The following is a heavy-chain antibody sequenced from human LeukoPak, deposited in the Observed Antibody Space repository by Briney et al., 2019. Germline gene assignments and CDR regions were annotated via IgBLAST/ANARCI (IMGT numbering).Heavy chain of an antibody. J-gene: IGHJ4*02. V-gene: IGHV5-51*01. CDR3: ARQNYDILTEPNYFDS. CDR1: GYSFSNYW. CDR2: IMTGNSDT. D-gene: IGHD3-9*01. Sequence: EESPQISCKGSGYSFSNYWICWVRQMPGKGVGWVGIIMTGNSDTRYSPSFQGQVTMSAAKSTSTAYLQWRGLKAADTAMYLCARQNYDILTEPNYFDSWGQGTLVTVSS.